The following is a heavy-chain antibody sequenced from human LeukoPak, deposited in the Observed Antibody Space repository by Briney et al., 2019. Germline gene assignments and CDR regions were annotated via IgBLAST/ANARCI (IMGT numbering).Heavy chain of an antibody. CDR3: ARGGIAKIVVVHSFSYGMDV. J-gene: IGHJ6*02. CDR2: INDYTGDT. CDR1: GGSFTDYF. D-gene: IGHD3-22*01. Sequence: SETLSLTCSVYGGSFTDYFWTWIRQPPGKGLEWIGEINDYTGDTKYNPSINSRVCMYMERSKIQLSLELRSVTAADTAVYYCARGGIAKIVVVHSFSYGMDVWGQGTTVAVCS. V-gene: IGHV4-34*01.